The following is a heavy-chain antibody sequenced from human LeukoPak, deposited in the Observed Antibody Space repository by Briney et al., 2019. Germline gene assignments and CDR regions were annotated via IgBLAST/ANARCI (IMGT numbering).Heavy chain of an antibody. CDR2: INHSGST. CDR3: ARIPTVVSYYWYFDL. J-gene: IGHJ2*01. Sequence: NPSETLSLTCAVYGGSFSGYYWSWIRQPPGKGLEWIGGINHSGSTNYNPSLKSRVTISVDTSKNQFSLKLSSVTAADTAVYYCARIPTVVSYYWYFDLWGRGTLVTVSS. V-gene: IGHV4-34*01. D-gene: IGHD4-23*01. CDR1: GGSFSGYY.